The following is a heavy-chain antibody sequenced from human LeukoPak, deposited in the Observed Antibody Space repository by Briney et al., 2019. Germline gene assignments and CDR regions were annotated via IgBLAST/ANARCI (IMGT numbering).Heavy chain of an antibody. CDR3: AKGMAPYGSGSLFDY. V-gene: IGHV3-30*18. D-gene: IGHD3-10*01. CDR2: RSYDGSNK. J-gene: IGHJ4*02. CDR1: GFTFSSYG. Sequence: GGSLRLSCAASGFTFSSYGMHWVRQAPGKGLEWVAVRSYDGSNKYYADSVKGRFTISRDNSKNTLYLQMHSLRAEDTAVYYCAKGMAPYGSGSLFDYWGQGTLVTVSS.